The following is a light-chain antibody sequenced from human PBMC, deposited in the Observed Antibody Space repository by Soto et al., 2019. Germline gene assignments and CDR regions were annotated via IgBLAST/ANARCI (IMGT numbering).Light chain of an antibody. Sequence: QSVLTQPASVSGSPGQSITISCTGTSRDIGYFNYVSWYQQHPGKGPPKLIIYDVTNRPSGVSDRFSGSKSGNSASLTISGLQADDEADYYCTSYTNTAIPYVFGTGTKLTVL. V-gene: IGLV2-14*03. CDR2: DVT. CDR1: SRDIGYFNY. CDR3: TSYTNTAIPYV. J-gene: IGLJ1*01.